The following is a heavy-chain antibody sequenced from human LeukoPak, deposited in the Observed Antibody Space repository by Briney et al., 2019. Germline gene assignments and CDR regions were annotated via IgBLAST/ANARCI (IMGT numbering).Heavy chain of an antibody. V-gene: IGHV4-59*01. J-gene: IGHJ5*02. CDR1: GGSISSYY. CDR3: ARDPMDTAMATS. CDR2: IYYSGST. D-gene: IGHD5-18*01. Sequence: SETLSLTCTVSGGSISSYYWSWIRQPPGKGLEWIGYIYYSGSTNYNPPLKSRVTISVDTSKNQFSLKLSSVTAADTAVYYCARDPMDTAMATSWGQGTLVTVSS.